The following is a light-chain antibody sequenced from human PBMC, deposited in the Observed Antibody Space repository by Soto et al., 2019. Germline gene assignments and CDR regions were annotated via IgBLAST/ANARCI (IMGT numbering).Light chain of an antibody. Sequence: QSVLTQPASVSGSPGQWITISCTGTSSDVGAYNYDSWYQQYPGEAPKVIIYDVSHRPAGVSNRFSGSKSGNTASLTISGLQTQDEADYYCSSYTSATTYVFGTGTKLTVL. V-gene: IGLV2-14*01. J-gene: IGLJ1*01. CDR2: DVS. CDR1: SSDVGAYNY. CDR3: SSYTSATTYV.